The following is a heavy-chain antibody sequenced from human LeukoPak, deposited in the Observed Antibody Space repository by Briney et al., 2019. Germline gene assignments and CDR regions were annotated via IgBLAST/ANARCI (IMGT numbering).Heavy chain of an antibody. Sequence: GASVKVSCKASGYTFTSYYMHWVRQAPGQRLEWMGWINAGNGNTKYSQKFQGRVTITRDTSATTAYMELSSLRSEDTAVYYCATASLTIAAAGTNYYYGMDVWGQGTTVTVSS. CDR2: INAGNGNT. J-gene: IGHJ6*02. CDR1: GYTFTSYY. D-gene: IGHD6-13*01. V-gene: IGHV1-3*01. CDR3: ATASLTIAAAGTNYYYGMDV.